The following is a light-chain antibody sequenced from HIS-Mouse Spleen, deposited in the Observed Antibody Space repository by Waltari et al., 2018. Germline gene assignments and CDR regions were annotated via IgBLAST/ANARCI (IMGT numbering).Light chain of an antibody. Sequence: DIVMAQSPLSLPVSPGEPASISCRSRQSLLQSNGYNYLDWYLQKPGQSPQLLIYLGSNRASGVPDRFSGSGSGTDFTLKISRVEAEDVGVYYCMQALQTPFTFGPGTKVDIK. CDR2: LGS. V-gene: IGKV2-28*01. CDR1: QSLLQSNGYNY. J-gene: IGKJ3*01. CDR3: MQALQTPFT.